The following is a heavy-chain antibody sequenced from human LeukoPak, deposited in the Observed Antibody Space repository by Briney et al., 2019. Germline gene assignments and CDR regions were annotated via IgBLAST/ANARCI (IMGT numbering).Heavy chain of an antibody. CDR3: ASSDYDFWSGYPSFGMDV. CDR2: IYYSGST. J-gene: IGHJ6*02. V-gene: IGHV4-59*01. Sequence: PSETLSLTCTVSGGSISSYYWSWIRQPPGKGLEWIGYIYYSGSTNYNPSLKSRVTISVDTSKNQFSLKLSSVAAADTAVYYCASSDYDFWSGYPSFGMDVWGQGTTVTVSS. D-gene: IGHD3-3*01. CDR1: GGSISSYY.